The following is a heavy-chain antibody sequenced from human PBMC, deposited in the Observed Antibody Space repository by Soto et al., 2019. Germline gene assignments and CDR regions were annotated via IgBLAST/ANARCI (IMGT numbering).Heavy chain of an antibody. Sequence: SETLSLTCAVYGGSFSGYYWTWFRQPPGTGLEWIGEINHSGSTNYNPSLKSRVTISVDTSKNQFSLKLTSVTAADTAVYYCARDKITGLFDYWGQGTLVTVSS. J-gene: IGHJ4*02. CDR3: ARDKITGLFDY. V-gene: IGHV4-34*01. CDR1: GGSFSGYY. CDR2: INHSGST. D-gene: IGHD2-8*02.